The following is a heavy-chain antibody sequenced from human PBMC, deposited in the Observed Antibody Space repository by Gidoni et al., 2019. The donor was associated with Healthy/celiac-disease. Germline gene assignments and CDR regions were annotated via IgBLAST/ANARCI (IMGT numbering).Heavy chain of an antibody. J-gene: IGHJ5*02. D-gene: IGHD3-10*01. Sequence: QVQLQESGPGLVKPSETLSLTCTVPGGSISSYYWSWIRQPPGKGLEWIGYIDYSGSTNYNPSLKSRVTISVDTSKNQFSLKLSSVTAADTAVYYCASSGYYGSGSYYSGAGWFDPWGQGTLVTVSS. CDR3: ASSGYYGSGSYYSGAGWFDP. CDR2: IDYSGST. V-gene: IGHV4-59*01. CDR1: GGSISSYY.